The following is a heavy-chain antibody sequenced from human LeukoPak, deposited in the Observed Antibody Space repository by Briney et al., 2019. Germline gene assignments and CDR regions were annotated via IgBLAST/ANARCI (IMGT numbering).Heavy chain of an antibody. J-gene: IGHJ5*02. CDR2: IYTSGST. Sequence: SETLSLTCTVSGGSISSYYWSWIRQPAGKGLEWIGRIYTSGSTNYNPSPKSRVTMSVDTSKNQFSLKLSSVTAADTAVYYCARDAYGSGSYYNWFDPWGQGTLVTVSS. CDR3: ARDAYGSGSYYNWFDP. CDR1: GGSISSYY. V-gene: IGHV4-4*07. D-gene: IGHD3-10*01.